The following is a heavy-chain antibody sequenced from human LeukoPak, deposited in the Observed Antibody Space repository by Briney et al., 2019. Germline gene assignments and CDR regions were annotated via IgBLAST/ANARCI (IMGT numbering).Heavy chain of an antibody. Sequence: PGGPLRLSCAASGFTSSSYSMNWVRQAPGKGLEWVSSISSSSSYIYYADSVKGRFTISRDNAKNSLYLQMNSLRAEDTAVYYCAREPYIYARGDWGQGTLVTVSA. J-gene: IGHJ4*02. CDR1: GFTSSSYS. D-gene: IGHD3-9*01. CDR3: AREPYIYARGD. V-gene: IGHV3-21*01. CDR2: ISSSSSYI.